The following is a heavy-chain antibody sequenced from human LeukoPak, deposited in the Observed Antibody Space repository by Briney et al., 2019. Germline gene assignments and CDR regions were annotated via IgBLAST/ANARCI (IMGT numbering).Heavy chain of an antibody. Sequence: SVKVSCKASGGTFISYAISWVRQAPGQGLEWMGGIIPIFGTANYAQKFQGRVTITADESTSTAYMELSSLRSEDTAVYYCARGSGILTGYYPAGYFDYWGQGTLVTVSS. CDR2: IIPIFGTA. D-gene: IGHD3-9*01. V-gene: IGHV1-69*01. CDR1: GGTFISYA. CDR3: ARGSGILTGYYPAGYFDY. J-gene: IGHJ4*02.